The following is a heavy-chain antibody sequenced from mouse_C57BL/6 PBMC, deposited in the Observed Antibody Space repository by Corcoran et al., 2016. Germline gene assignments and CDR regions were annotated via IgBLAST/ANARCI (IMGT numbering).Heavy chain of an antibody. CDR2: INTYSGVP. D-gene: IGHD1-1*01. CDR1: GYTFTTYG. V-gene: IGHV9-3*01. J-gene: IGHJ1*03. CDR3: ARELVANWYFDV. Sequence: QIQLVQSGPELKKPGETVKISCKASGYTFTTYGMSWVKQAPGKGLQWMGWINTYSGVPTYADDFKGRFAFSLETSASTAYLQINNLKNEDTATYFCARELVANWYFDVWGTGTTVTVSS.